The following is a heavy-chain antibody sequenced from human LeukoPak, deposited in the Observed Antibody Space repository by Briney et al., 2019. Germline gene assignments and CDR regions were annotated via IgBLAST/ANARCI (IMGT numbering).Heavy chain of an antibody. V-gene: IGHV3-21*01. Sequence: GGSLRLSRAASGFTFSSYSMNWVRQAPGKGLGWVSSISSSSSYIYYADSVKGRFTISRDNAKNSLYLQMNSLRAEDTAVYYCASSIVGVADYWGQGTLVTVSS. CDR1: GFTFSSYS. CDR3: ASSIVGVADY. D-gene: IGHD1-26*01. CDR2: ISSSSSYI. J-gene: IGHJ4*02.